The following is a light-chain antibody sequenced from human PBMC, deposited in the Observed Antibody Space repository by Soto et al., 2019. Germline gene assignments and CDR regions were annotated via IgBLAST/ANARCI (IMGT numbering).Light chain of an antibody. CDR2: KAS. CDR3: LQHNNYPWT. V-gene: IGKV1-5*03. Sequence: DIQMTQSPSILSASVGDIVTITCRASQSIGSWLAWYQQTEGKAPKVLIYKASNLERGVPSRFSGSGSGTEFTLTISSLQAADFATYYCLQHNNYPWTFGQGTTVEIK. J-gene: IGKJ1*01. CDR1: QSIGSW.